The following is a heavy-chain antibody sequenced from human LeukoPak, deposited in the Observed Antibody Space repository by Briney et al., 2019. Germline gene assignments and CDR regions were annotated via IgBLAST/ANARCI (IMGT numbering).Heavy chain of an antibody. CDR1: GGSISSGGYS. V-gene: IGHV4-30-2*01. CDR2: IYHSGST. J-gene: IGHJ6*02. Sequence: SQTLSLTCAVSGGSISSGGYSWNWIRQPPGKGLEWIGYIYHSGSTYYNPSLKSRVTISVDRSKNQFSLKLSSVTAADTAVYYCARGTSYCTNGVCYREGMDVWGQGTTVTVSS. CDR3: ARGTSYCTNGVCYREGMDV. D-gene: IGHD2-8*01.